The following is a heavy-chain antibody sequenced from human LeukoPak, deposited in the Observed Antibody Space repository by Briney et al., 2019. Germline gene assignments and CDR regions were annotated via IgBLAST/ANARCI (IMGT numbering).Heavy chain of an antibody. J-gene: IGHJ4*02. Sequence: GGSLRLSCAASGFTFSSYGMHWVRQAPGKGLDWVTFIRYDESNKYYADSVKGRFTISRDNSKNTLYLQMNSLRAEGTAVYYCARALFGDFTPATLDYWGQGTLVTVSS. D-gene: IGHD3-10*02. CDR1: GFTFSSYG. V-gene: IGHV3-30*02. CDR2: IRYDESNK. CDR3: ARALFGDFTPATLDY.